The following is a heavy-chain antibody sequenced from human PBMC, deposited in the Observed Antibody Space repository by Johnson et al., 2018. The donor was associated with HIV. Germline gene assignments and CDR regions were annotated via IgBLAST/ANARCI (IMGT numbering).Heavy chain of an antibody. CDR1: GFSFSDYY. V-gene: IGHV3-11*04. Sequence: QMQLVESGGGLVKPGGSLRLSCVASGFSFSDYYMSWIRQAPGKGLEWISFMSSSGSTIYHAESVKGRFTISRDNAKNSLYLQMNGLRVEDTAVYYCARAERVGTPGGAAFDIWGQGTMVTVSS. J-gene: IGHJ3*02. D-gene: IGHD4-23*01. CDR2: MSSSGSTI. CDR3: ARAERVGTPGGAAFDI.